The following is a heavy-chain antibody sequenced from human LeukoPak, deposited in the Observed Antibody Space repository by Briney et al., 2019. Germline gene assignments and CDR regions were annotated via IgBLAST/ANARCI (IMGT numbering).Heavy chain of an antibody. D-gene: IGHD3-10*01. CDR3: AKDLRSLYESGNYGWFDP. CDR1: GITLNNNA. Sequence: GESLRLSCAASGITLNNNAMSWVPQAPGKGPEWVSSIRINGGTTHYADSVKGRFTISTDNSKNTLYLQMNSLRAQGTAVHYSAKDLRSLYESGNYGWFDPWGQGALVTVSS. J-gene: IGHJ5*02. V-gene: IGHV3-23*01. CDR2: IRINGGTT.